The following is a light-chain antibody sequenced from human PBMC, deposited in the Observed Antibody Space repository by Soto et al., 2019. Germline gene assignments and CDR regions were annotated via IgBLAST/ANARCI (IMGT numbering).Light chain of an antibody. J-gene: IGKJ1*01. CDR1: QSVGSW. V-gene: IGKV1-5*01. CDR2: DGT. CDR3: QQYESHSEA. Sequence: DIQLTQSPSTLSASVGDRVSITCWASQSVGSWLAWHQKKPGKAPKLLIFDGTYLESGVPSRFSGSGSGTEFTLTISDLQPDDSATYYCQQYESHSEAFGQGTKVDIK.